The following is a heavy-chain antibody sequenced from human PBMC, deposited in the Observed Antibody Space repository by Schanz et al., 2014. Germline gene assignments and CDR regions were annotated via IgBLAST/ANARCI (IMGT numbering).Heavy chain of an antibody. J-gene: IGHJ6*02. CDR2: IYGGGSA. V-gene: IGHV4-59*08. D-gene: IGHD3-10*01. CDR1: GGSISSYY. Sequence: QVQLQQWGAGVLKPSETLSLTCTVSGGSISSYYWSWIRQSPGQGLEYFGYIYGGGSASYNPSFKIRVPRTFDTSRNSLSLKPSSVTAADTAVYYCTRMSLRRGDYGGLDVWGQGTTVTVSS. CDR3: TRMSLRRGDYGGLDV.